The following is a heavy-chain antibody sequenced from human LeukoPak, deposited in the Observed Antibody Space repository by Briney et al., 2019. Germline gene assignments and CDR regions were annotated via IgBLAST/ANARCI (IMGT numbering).Heavy chain of an antibody. D-gene: IGHD3-10*01. V-gene: IGHV3-23*01. Sequence: SGGSLRLSCAASGFTFSSYAMSWVRQAPGKGLEWVSAISGSGGSTYYADSVKGRFTISRDNSKNTLYLQMNSLRAEDTAVYYCAKDGVPNYYGSGSYLDYWGQGTLVTVSP. CDR3: AKDGVPNYYGSGSYLDY. CDR2: ISGSGGST. CDR1: GFTFSSYA. J-gene: IGHJ4*02.